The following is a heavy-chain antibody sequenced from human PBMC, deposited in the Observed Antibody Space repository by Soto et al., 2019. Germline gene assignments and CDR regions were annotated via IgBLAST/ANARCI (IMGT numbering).Heavy chain of an antibody. V-gene: IGHV4-34*01. D-gene: IGHD3-3*01. CDR3: ARGVTYYDFWSGDYGGNPTWDY. J-gene: IGHJ4*02. CDR2: INHSEST. CDR1: CGYFSGYN. Sequence: SETLSLTRAVYCGYFSGYNWSWIRQPAGKGLEWVGDINHSESTNYNPSLKSRVTISVGTCKKQGSLNLSSITAADAAVYYCARGVTYYDFWSGDYGGNPTWDYWGQGALVTV.